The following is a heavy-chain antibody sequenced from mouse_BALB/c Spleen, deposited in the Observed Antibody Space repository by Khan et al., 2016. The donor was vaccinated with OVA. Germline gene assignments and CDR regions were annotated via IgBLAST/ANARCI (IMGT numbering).Heavy chain of an antibody. J-gene: IGHJ4*01. V-gene: IGHV9-3-1*01. CDR2: INIYTGEP. Sequence: KESPGKALKWMGWINIYTGEPTYADDFKGRFAFSLETSANTAYLQINILKNEDTATYFCARPPYFSYTLDYWGQGTSVTVSS. D-gene: IGHD2-10*01. CDR3: ARPPYFSYTLDY.